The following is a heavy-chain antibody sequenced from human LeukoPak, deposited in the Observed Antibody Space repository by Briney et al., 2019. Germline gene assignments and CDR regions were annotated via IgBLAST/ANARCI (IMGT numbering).Heavy chain of an antibody. CDR3: ARVGSGTWFDP. CDR2: VSSSSTYT. J-gene: IGHJ5*02. CDR1: GFTFSDYY. D-gene: IGHD1-1*01. V-gene: IGHV3-11*06. Sequence: GGSLRLSCAASGFTFSDYYMSRIRQAPGKGLECVSYVSSSSTYTNYADSVKGRFTISRDNAKNSLYLQMNSLRAEDTAVYYCARVGSGTWFDPWGQGTLVTVSS.